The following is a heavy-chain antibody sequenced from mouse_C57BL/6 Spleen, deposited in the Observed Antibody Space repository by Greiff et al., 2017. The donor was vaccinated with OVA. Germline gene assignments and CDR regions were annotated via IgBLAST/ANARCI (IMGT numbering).Heavy chain of an antibody. Sequence: VQLQQSGPELVKPGDSVKISCKASGYSFTGYFMNWVLQSHGKSLEWIGRINPYNGDTFYNQKFKGKATLTVDKSSSTAHMVLRSLASEDSADYYGAREAYGSSYWYFDVWGTGTTVTVSA. CDR3: AREAYGSSYWYFDV. D-gene: IGHD1-1*01. CDR1: GYSFTGYF. J-gene: IGHJ1*03. V-gene: IGHV1-20*01. CDR2: INPYNGDT.